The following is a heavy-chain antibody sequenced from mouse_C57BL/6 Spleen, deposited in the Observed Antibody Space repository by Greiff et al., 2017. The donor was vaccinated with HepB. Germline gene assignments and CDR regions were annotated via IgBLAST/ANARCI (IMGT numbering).Heavy chain of an antibody. CDR3: TRGGRLLVDY. Sequence: QVHVKQSGAELVRPGASVTLSCKASGYTFTDYEMHWVKQTPVHGLEWIGAIDPETGGTAYNQKFKGKAILTADKSSSTAYMELRSLTSEDSAVYYCTRGGRLLVDYWGQGTTLTVSS. D-gene: IGHD2-1*01. J-gene: IGHJ2*01. CDR1: GYTFTDYE. CDR2: IDPETGGT. V-gene: IGHV1-15*01.